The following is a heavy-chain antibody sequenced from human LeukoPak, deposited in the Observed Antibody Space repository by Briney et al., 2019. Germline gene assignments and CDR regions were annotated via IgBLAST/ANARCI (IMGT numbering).Heavy chain of an antibody. J-gene: IGHJ4*02. CDR1: GFTFSSYE. D-gene: IGHD3-22*01. Sequence: GGSLRLSCAASGFTFSSYEMNWVRQAPGKGLEWVSYISSSGSTIYYADSVKGRFTISRDNAKNSLYLQMNSLRAEDTAVYYCARDPIYYDGSGHSPRFDYWGQGTLVTVSS. CDR2: ISSSGSTI. CDR3: ARDPIYYDGSGHSPRFDY. V-gene: IGHV3-48*03.